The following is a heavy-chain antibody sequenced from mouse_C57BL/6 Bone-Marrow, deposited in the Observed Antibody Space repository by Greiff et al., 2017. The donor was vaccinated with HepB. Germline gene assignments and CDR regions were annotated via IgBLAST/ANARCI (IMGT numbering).Heavy chain of an antibody. CDR1: GYTFTSYW. V-gene: IGHV1-64*01. CDR3: ARYYEYYFDY. J-gene: IGHJ2*01. Sequence: QVQLQQPGAELVKPGASVKLSCKASGYTFTSYWMHWVKQRPGQGLEWIGMIHPNSGSTNSNEKFKSKATLTVDKSSSTAYMQLSSLTSEDSAVYYCARYYEYYFDYWGQGTTLTVSS. D-gene: IGHD1-1*01. CDR2: IHPNSGST.